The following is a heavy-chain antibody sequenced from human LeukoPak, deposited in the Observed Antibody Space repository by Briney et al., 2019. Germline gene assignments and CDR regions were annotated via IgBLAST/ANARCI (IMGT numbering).Heavy chain of an antibody. CDR1: GFTFSIYS. Sequence: GGSLRLSCAASGFTFSIYSMNWVRQAPGKGLEWVSSISSSSSYIYYADSVKGRFTISRDNAKNSLYLQMNSLRAEDTAVYYCARLDGSSTSCYKCGFDPWGQGTLVTVSS. V-gene: IGHV3-21*01. CDR3: ARLDGSSTSCYKCGFDP. CDR2: ISSSSSYI. D-gene: IGHD2-2*02. J-gene: IGHJ5*02.